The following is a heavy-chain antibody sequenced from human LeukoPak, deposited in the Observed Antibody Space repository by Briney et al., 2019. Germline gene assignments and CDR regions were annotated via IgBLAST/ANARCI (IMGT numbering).Heavy chain of an antibody. CDR1: GGSTINYF. CDR2: IYSSGTT. D-gene: IGHD6-19*01. CDR3: ARHAFDYSSGWSDAFDI. J-gene: IGHJ3*02. V-gene: IGHV4-59*08. Sequence: SETLSLTCTVSGGSTINYFRSWIRQPAGKGLEWIGHIYSSGTTHYNPSLNNRVTISLDASTSQFSLHLNSVTAADTAVYYCARHAFDYSSGWSDAFDIWGQGTMVTVSS.